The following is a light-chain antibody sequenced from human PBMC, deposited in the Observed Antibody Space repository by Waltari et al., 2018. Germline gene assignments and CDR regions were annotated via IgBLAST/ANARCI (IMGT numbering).Light chain of an antibody. V-gene: IGKV3-11*01. Sequence: EIVLTQSPATLSLSPGEGATLSCRASQSVSSQLVWYQQKPGQAPRLLISDASNRATGIPARFSGSGSGTDFTLTIRSLEPEDFAVYYCQQCNNSPPTFGQGTKVEIK. CDR2: DAS. J-gene: IGKJ1*01. CDR1: QSVSSQ. CDR3: QQCNNSPPT.